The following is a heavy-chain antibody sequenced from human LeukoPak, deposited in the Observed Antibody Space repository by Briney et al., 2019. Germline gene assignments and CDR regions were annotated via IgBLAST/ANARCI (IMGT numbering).Heavy chain of an antibody. J-gene: IGHJ5*02. Sequence: GGSLRLSCAASGFTFSSYWMHWVRQAPGKGLVWVSRISSDGSSTSYADSVKGRFTISRDNAKNTLYLQMNSLRAKDTAVYYCARDGAAYDFWSGYYVTEYNWFDPWGQGTLVTVSS. CDR1: GFTFSSYW. V-gene: IGHV3-74*01. D-gene: IGHD3-3*01. CDR2: ISSDGSST. CDR3: ARDGAAYDFWSGYYVTEYNWFDP.